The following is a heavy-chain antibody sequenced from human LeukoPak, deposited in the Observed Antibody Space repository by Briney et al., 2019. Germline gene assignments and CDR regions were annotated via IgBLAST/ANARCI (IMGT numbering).Heavy chain of an antibody. D-gene: IGHD5-12*01. J-gene: IGHJ4*02. Sequence: GGSLRLSCAASGFTFSNYWMHWVRQAPGKGLVWVSRLNADGNSITYADSVRGRFTISRDNAKNTVHLQMNSLRVEDTAIYFCAGAYSAYDPFDYWAREFWSPSPQ. CDR3: AGAYSAYDPFDY. CDR1: GFTFSNYW. CDR2: LNADGNSI. V-gene: IGHV3-74*01.